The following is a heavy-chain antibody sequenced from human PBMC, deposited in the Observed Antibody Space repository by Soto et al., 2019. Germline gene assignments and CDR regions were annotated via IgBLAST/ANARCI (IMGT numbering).Heavy chain of an antibody. V-gene: IGHV1-46*02. CDR3: AIPSLLDYHHAKDV. D-gene: IGHD2-15*01. CDR2: DNPSSGFV. Sequence: ASVKVSCKAAGYTFNKYYIHWVRQAPGQGLEWMGIDNPSSGFVTHAPKFQDRVTMTRDTSTSTVYMELSRLRSDDTAVYYCAIPSLLDYHHAKDVWGQGTTVTDSS. CDR1: GYTFNKYY. J-gene: IGHJ6*02.